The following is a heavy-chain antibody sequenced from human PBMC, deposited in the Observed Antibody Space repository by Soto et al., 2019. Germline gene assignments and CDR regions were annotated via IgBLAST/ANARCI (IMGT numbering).Heavy chain of an antibody. CDR3: ARMVRGSNIDNYHYMDV. V-gene: IGHV1-18*01. Sequence: QVQLVQSGAEVKKPGASVKVSCKASGYTFTSHGISWVRQAPGQGPEWMGWISASNGDTNYAQKCQGRLIVTTDTSTSTGYMELTSVRSEDSAVYSCARMVRGSNIDNYHYMDVWGTGTTVTVSS. J-gene: IGHJ6*03. CDR2: ISASNGDT. D-gene: IGHD3-10*01. CDR1: GYTFTSHG.